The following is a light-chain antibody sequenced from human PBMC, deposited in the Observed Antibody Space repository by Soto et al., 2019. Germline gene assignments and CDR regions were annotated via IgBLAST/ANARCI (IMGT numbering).Light chain of an antibody. J-gene: IGLJ7*01. CDR1: TGAVTSAHY. Sequence: QAVVTQEPSLTVSPGGTVTLTCGSSTGAVTSAHYPYWFQQKPGQTPRTLIYDASNKHSWTPARFSGSLLGGKAALTLSGAQTEDEAEYYCSLSYSAAYSVFGGGTQLTVL. V-gene: IGLV7-46*01. CDR2: DAS. CDR3: SLSYSAAYSV.